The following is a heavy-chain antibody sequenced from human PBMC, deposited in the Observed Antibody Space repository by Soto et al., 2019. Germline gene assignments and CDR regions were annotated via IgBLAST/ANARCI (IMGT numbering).Heavy chain of an antibody. CDR2: INPSGGST. CDR1: GYTFTSYY. Sequence: ASVKVSCKASGYTFTSYYMHWVRQAPGQGLEWMGIINPSGGSTSHAQKFQGRVTMTRDTSTSTVYMELSSLRSEDTAVYYCARDRYCSSTSCYWFDPWGQGTLVTVSS. J-gene: IGHJ5*02. V-gene: IGHV1-46*03. CDR3: ARDRYCSSTSCYWFDP. D-gene: IGHD2-2*01.